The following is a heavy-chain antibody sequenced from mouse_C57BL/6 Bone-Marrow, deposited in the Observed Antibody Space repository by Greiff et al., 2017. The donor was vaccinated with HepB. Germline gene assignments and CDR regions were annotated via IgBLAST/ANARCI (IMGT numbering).Heavy chain of an antibody. CDR3: AREERWGYSNYAFDY. CDR1: GYTFTSYW. CDR2: IDPSDSYT. D-gene: IGHD2-5*01. V-gene: IGHV1-69*01. Sequence: QVQLQQPGAELVMPGASVKLSCKASGYTFTSYWMHWVKQRPGQGLEWIGEIDPSDSYTNYNQKFKGKSTLTVDKSSSTADMQHSSLTSEDSAVYYWAREERWGYSNYAFDYWGQGTTLTVSS. J-gene: IGHJ2*01.